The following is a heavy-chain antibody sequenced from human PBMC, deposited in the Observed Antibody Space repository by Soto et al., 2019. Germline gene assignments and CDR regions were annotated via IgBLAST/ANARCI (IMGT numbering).Heavy chain of an antibody. CDR1: GGSISSGDYY. CDR3: ARVAVDFWSGYYRDGPIQNYGMDV. Sequence: PSETLSLTCTVSGGSISSGDYYWSWIRQPPGKGLEWIGYIYYSGSTYYNPSLKSRVTISVDTSKNQFSLKLSSVTAADTAVYYCARVAVDFWSGYYRDGPIQNYGMDVWGQGTTVTVYS. CDR2: IYYSGST. J-gene: IGHJ6*02. V-gene: IGHV4-30-4*01. D-gene: IGHD3-3*01.